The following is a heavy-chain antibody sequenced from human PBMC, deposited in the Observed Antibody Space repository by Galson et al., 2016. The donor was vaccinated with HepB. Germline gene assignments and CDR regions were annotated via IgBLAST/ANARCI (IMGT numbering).Heavy chain of an antibody. J-gene: IGHJ4*02. V-gene: IGHV3-21*01. D-gene: IGHD2-21*01. CDR3: ARDYFCVGASCRGERGRFDY. CDR1: GLTFRDFP. CDR2: ISSDGVYT. Sequence: SLRLSCAASGLTFRDFPMVWVRQAPGQGLEWVSSISSDGVYTYYADSLKGRFSISRDNAKNSLFLQMSSLRAEDTAMYYCARDYFCVGASCRGERGRFDYWGQGALVTVSS.